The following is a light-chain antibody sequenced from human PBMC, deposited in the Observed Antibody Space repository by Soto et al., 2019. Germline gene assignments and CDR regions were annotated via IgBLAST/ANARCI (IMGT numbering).Light chain of an antibody. J-gene: IGKJ1*01. Sequence: EIVLTQSPGTLSLSPGERATLSCRASQSIRNFLAWYQQKPGQAPRLLIYDASNRATGIPPRFSGSGSGTDFTLAISGLEPEDFAVYYCQQRYNWPWTFGQGTKV. CDR3: QQRYNWPWT. V-gene: IGKV3-11*01. CDR1: QSIRNF. CDR2: DAS.